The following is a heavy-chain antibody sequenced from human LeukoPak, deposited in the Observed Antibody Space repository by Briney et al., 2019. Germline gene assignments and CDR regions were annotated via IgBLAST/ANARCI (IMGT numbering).Heavy chain of an antibody. CDR3: ARARPGNDGGNFDY. V-gene: IGHV4-59*01. Sequence: SETLSLTCTVSGGSIRSYYWSWSRQPPGKGLEWIGFIYYSGDAYYNPSLKSRVTISVDTSKNQFSLKLSSVTAADTAVYYCARARPGNDGGNFDYWGQGTLVTVSS. CDR2: IYYSGDA. CDR1: GGSIRSYY. D-gene: IGHD1-1*01. J-gene: IGHJ4*02.